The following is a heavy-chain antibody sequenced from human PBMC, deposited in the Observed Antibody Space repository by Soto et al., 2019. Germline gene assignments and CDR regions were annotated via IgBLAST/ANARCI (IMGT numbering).Heavy chain of an antibody. CDR1: GFTFSRYA. Sequence: QVQLVESGGGVVQPGRSLRLSCAASGFTFSRYAMHWVRQAPGKGLEWLAFISYDGVKMENADRVKGRFSISRDNSKNTLYLQINSLRAEDTAVYYCVRRLVSTVSYYGTDVWGQGTTVTVSS. J-gene: IGHJ6*02. V-gene: IGHV3-30-3*01. CDR3: VRRLVSTVSYYGTDV. CDR2: ISYDGVKM. D-gene: IGHD5-12*01.